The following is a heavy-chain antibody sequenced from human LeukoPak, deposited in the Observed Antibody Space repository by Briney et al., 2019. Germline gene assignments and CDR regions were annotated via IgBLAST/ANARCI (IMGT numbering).Heavy chain of an antibody. CDR2: ISYDGSNK. V-gene: IGHV3-30*18. J-gene: IGHJ4*02. Sequence: GGSLRLSCAASGFTVSSNYMSWVRQAPGKGLEWVAVISYDGSNKYYADSVKGRFTISRDNSKNTLYLQMNSLRAEDTAVYYCAKDVGIAAAGSYFDYWGQGTLVTVSS. CDR3: AKDVGIAAAGSYFDY. D-gene: IGHD6-13*01. CDR1: GFTVSSNY.